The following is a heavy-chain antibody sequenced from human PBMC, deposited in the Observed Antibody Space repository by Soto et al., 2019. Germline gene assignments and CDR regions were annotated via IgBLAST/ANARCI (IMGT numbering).Heavy chain of an antibody. CDR3: ARVPWPPYCGGDCDPSFDY. D-gene: IGHD2-21*02. J-gene: IGHJ4*02. CDR2: IIPIFGTA. Sequence: SVKVSCKASGGTFSSYAISWVRQAPGQGLEWMGGIIPIFGTANYAQKFQGRVTITADKSTSTAYMELSSLRSEDTAVYYCARVPWPPYCGGDCDPSFDYWGQGTLLPVSS. CDR1: GGTFSSYA. V-gene: IGHV1-69*06.